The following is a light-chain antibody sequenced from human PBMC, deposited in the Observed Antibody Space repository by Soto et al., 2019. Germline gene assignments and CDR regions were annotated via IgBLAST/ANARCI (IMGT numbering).Light chain of an antibody. Sequence: QTLVTQEPSLTVSPGGTVTLTCGSSTGAVTSGHYPYWFQQKPGQAPRTLIYDTNNKHSWTPARFSGSLLGGKAALTLSGAQPEDETEYYCSLSYSGAVVFGGGTKLTVL. CDR1: TGAVTSGHY. J-gene: IGLJ2*01. CDR3: SLSYSGAVV. V-gene: IGLV7-46*01. CDR2: DTN.